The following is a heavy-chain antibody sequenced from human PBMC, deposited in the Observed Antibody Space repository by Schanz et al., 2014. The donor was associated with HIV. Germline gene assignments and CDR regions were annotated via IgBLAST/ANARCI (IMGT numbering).Heavy chain of an antibody. D-gene: IGHD4-17*01. J-gene: IGHJ6*02. CDR1: GFTFSSYS. V-gene: IGHV3-21*01. Sequence: EVQLVESGGGLVKPGGSLRLSCAASGFTFSSYSMNWVRQAPGKGLEWVSSISSSSSYIYYADSMKGRFTISRDNAKNSLYLQMNSLRAEDTAVYYCAKSRGDSWPYGMDVWGQGTTVTVSS. CDR2: ISSSSSYI. CDR3: AKSRGDSWPYGMDV.